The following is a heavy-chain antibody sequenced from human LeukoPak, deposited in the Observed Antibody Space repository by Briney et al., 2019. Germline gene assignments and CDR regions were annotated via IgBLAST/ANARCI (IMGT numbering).Heavy chain of an antibody. V-gene: IGHV4-39*01. D-gene: IGHD3-10*01. CDR1: GGSISSSSYH. J-gene: IGHJ3*02. CDR2: IYYSGST. Sequence: SETLSLTCTVSGGSISSSSYHWGWIRQPPGKGLEWIGSIYYSGSTYYNPSLKSRVTISVDTSKNQFSLKLSSVTAADTAVYYCARYGSGIRDAFDIWGQGTMVTVSS. CDR3: ARYGSGIRDAFDI.